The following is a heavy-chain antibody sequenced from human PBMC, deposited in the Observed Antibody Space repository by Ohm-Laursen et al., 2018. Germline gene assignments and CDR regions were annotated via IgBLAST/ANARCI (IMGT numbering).Heavy chain of an antibody. CDR3: ARARGNWKRDYYYAMDV. Sequence: ASVKVSCKASGYTFTSYDINWVRQATGQGLQWMGWMNPNSGNTGYAQRFQGRVTMARNTSISTAYMELSSLRSEDTAVYYCARARGNWKRDYYYAMDVWGQGTTVTVSS. CDR1: GYTFTSYD. J-gene: IGHJ6*02. D-gene: IGHD1-1*01. V-gene: IGHV1-8*01. CDR2: MNPNSGNT.